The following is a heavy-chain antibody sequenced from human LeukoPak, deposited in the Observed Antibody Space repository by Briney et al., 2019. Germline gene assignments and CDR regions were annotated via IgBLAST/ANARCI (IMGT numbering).Heavy chain of an antibody. CDR3: ARITVDIEYYYYYMDV. V-gene: IGHV3-7*01. D-gene: IGHD2-2*03. Sequence: SGGSLRLSCAASGFTFSSYWMSWVRQAPGKGLEWVTNIKQDGSEKYYVDSVKGRFTISRDNAKNSLYLQMNSLRAEDTAVYYCARITVDIEYYYYYMDVWGKGTTVTVSS. CDR1: GFTFSSYW. J-gene: IGHJ6*03. CDR2: IKQDGSEK.